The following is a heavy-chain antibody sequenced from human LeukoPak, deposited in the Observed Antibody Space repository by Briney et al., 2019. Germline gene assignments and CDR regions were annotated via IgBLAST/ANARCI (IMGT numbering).Heavy chain of an antibody. J-gene: IGHJ4*02. CDR3: AKVDGDYGAGSFDY. Sequence: PGGSLRLSCAASGFTFSSYAMSWVRQAPGKGLEWVSGISWNSGSIGYADSVKGRFTISRDNAKNSLYLQMNSLRAEDTALYYCAKVDGDYGAGSFDYWGQGTLVTVSS. V-gene: IGHV3-9*01. CDR2: ISWNSGSI. CDR1: GFTFSSYA. D-gene: IGHD3-10*01.